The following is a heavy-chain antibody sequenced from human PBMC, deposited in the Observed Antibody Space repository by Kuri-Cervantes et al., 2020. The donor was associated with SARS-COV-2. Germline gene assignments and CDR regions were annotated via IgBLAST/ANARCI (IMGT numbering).Heavy chain of an antibody. V-gene: IGHV3-30-3*01. CDR3: AKDPRKRRHITGTGLG. Sequence: GESLKISCAASGFTFSTYAMHWVRQAPGKGLEWVAVVSYDQNNQNYADSLRGRFTISRDNSKNTLYLQMNSLRAEDTAVYYCAKDPRKRRHITGTGLGWGQGTTVTVSS. CDR2: VSYDQNNQ. CDR1: GFTFSTYA. D-gene: IGHD1-20*01. J-gene: IGHJ6*02.